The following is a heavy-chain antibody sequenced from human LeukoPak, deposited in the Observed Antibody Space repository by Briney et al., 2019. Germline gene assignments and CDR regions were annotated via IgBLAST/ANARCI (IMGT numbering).Heavy chain of an antibody. CDR3: AKVLALYGDYDY. Sequence: GGSLRLSCAASGFTFSSYAMSWVRQAPGKGLEWVSAISNSGGSTYYADSVKGRFTISRDNSKNTLYLQMNSLRAEDTAVYYCAKVLALYGDYDYWGQGTLVTVSS. CDR2: ISNSGGST. D-gene: IGHD4-17*01. J-gene: IGHJ4*02. CDR1: GFTFSSYA. V-gene: IGHV3-23*01.